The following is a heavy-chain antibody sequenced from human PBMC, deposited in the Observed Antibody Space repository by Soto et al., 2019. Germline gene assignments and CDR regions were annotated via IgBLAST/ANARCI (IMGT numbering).Heavy chain of an antibody. D-gene: IGHD2-21*02. V-gene: IGHV5-51*01. CDR1: GYSFTTYW. J-gene: IGHJ3*02. Sequence: GESLKLSCRGSGYSFTTYWIGWVRQMPGKGLEWMGIIYPGDSDTRYSPSFQGQVTISADKSISTAYLQWSSLKASDTAMYYCARHEVTPDAFDIWGQGTMVTVSS. CDR3: ARHEVTPDAFDI. CDR2: IYPGDSDT.